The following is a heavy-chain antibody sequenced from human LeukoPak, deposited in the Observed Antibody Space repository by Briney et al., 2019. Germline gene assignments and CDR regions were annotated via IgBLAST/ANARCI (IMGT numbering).Heavy chain of an antibody. CDR1: GYTFTSYY. J-gene: IGHJ4*02. Sequence: GASVKVPCKASGYTFTSYYMHWVRQAPGQGLEWMGIINPSGGSTSYAQKFQGRVTMTRDMSTSTVYMELSSLRSEDTAVYYCARVVCGGDCSARRIGLFDYWGQGTLVTVSS. CDR3: ARVVCGGDCSARRIGLFDY. CDR2: INPSGGST. D-gene: IGHD2-21*02. V-gene: IGHV1-46*01.